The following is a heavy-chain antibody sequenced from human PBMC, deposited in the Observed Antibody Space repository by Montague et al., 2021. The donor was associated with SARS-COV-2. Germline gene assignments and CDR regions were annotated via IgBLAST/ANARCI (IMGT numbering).Heavy chain of an antibody. J-gene: IGHJ4*02. V-gene: IGHV2-70*01. CDR2: IDWDDDK. CDR1: GFSLSTSGMC. CDR3: ARIGDYDILTGSYSGFDY. D-gene: IGHD3-9*01. Sequence: PALVKPTQTLTLACTFSGFSLSTSGMCVSWIRQPPGKALEWLALIDWDDDKYYSTSLKTRLTIFKDTSKNQVVLTMTNMDPVDTATYYCARIGDYDILTGSYSGFDYWGQGTLVTVSS.